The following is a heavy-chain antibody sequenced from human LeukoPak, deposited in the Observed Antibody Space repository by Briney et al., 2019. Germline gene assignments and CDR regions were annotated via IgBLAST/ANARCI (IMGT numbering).Heavy chain of an antibody. CDR1: GGSFSSSSYY. Sequence: TSETLSLTCTVSGGSFSSSSYYWGWIRQPPGRGLEWIGSIYYRGSNYHNSSLKGRVTMSIDTSKNQFSLRLSSVTAADTAVYYCARSILRYYYNASGYYPYYFDYWGQGVLVTVSS. J-gene: IGHJ4*02. CDR2: IYYRGSN. CDR3: ARSILRYYYNASGYYPYYFDY. V-gene: IGHV4-39*07. D-gene: IGHD3-22*01.